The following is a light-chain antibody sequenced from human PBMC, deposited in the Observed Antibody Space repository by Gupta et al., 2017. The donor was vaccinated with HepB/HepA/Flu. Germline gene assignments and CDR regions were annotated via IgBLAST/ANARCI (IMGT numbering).Light chain of an antibody. CDR1: QSISYY. J-gene: IGKJ4*01. CDR2: DAS. V-gene: IGKV3-11*01. CDR3: QQRSNWPLT. Sequence: EIVLTQSPATLSVSPGERATVSCRASQSISYYLGWYQHKPGQAPRLLIYDASKRATGIPARFSGSGSGTDFTLTINSLEPEDFAVYYCQQRSNWPLTFGGGTKVEIK.